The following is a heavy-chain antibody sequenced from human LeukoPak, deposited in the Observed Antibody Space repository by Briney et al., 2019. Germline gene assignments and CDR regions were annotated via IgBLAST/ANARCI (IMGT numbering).Heavy chain of an antibody. J-gene: IGHJ4*02. V-gene: IGHV1-18*01. D-gene: IGHD6-13*01. Sequence: ASVKVSCKASGYTFTSYGISWVRQAPGQGLEWMGWISAYNGNTNYAQKLQGRVTMTTDTSTSTAYTELRSLRSDDTAVYYCARDSAELVPGYSDYWGQGTLVTVSS. CDR2: ISAYNGNT. CDR1: GYTFTSYG. CDR3: ARDSAELVPGYSDY.